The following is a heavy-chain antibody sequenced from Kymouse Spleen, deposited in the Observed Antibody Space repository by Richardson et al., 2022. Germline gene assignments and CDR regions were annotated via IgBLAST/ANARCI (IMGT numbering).Heavy chain of an antibody. V-gene: IGHV3-30*18. J-gene: IGHJ5*02. D-gene: IGHD2-2*02. CDR2: ISYDGSNK. Sequence: QVQLVESGGGVVQPGRSLRLSCAASGFTFSSYGMHWVRQAPGKGLEWVAVISYDGSNKYYADSVKGRFTISRDNSKNTLYLQMNSLRAEDTAVYYCAKGGVVVVPADWFDPWGQGTLVTVSS. CDR3: AKGGVVVVPADWFDP. CDR1: GFTFSSYG.